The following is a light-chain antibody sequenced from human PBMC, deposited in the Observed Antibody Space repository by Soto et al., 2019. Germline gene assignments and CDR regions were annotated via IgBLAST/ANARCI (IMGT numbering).Light chain of an antibody. CDR1: QGIRNY. CDR2: AAS. CDR3: QKYSSVPV. V-gene: IGKV1-27*01. J-gene: IGKJ3*01. Sequence: DNQMTQSPTSLSASVGDRVTITCRASQGIRNYVAWYQQIPGKAPKLLIYAASTLQSGVPSRFSGSGSGTDFTITINGLQPEDVATYSCQKYSSVPVFGPGTKVEIK.